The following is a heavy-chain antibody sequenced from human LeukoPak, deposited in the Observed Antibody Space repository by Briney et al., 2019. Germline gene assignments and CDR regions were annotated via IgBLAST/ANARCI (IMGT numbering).Heavy chain of an antibody. CDR1: GFTFDDYA. CDR2: ISWNSGSI. D-gene: IGHD3-22*01. CDR3: AEDIFSLYYYDSRGYSPGGFDY. J-gene: IGHJ4*02. Sequence: GRSLRLSCAASGFTFDDYAMHWVRQAPGKGLEWVSDISWNSGSIGYADSVKGRFTISRDNAKNSLYLQMNSLRAEDTALYYCAEDIFSLYYYDSRGYSPGGFDYWGQGTLVTVSS. V-gene: IGHV3-9*01.